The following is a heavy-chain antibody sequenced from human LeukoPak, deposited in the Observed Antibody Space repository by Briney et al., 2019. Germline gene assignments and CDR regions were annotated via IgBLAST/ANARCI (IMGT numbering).Heavy chain of an antibody. V-gene: IGHV3-7*01. D-gene: IGHD6-13*01. CDR1: GFTFSSYW. Sequence: PGGSLRLSCAASGFTFSSYWMSWVRQAPGKGLEWVANIKQDGSEKYYVDSVKGRFTISRDNAKNSLYLQMNSLRAEDTAVYYCARDCDSSSWYLRYFDYWGQGTLVTVSS. J-gene: IGHJ4*02. CDR2: IKQDGSEK. CDR3: ARDCDSSSWYLRYFDY.